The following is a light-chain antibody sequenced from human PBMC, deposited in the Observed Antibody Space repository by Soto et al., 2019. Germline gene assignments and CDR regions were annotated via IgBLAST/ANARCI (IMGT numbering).Light chain of an antibody. V-gene: IGKV3-20*01. Sequence: EIVLTQSPGTLSLSPGERATLSCRASQRVSNSWIAWYQHKPGQAPRPLIYGASSRAAGIPDRFSGGGSGTAFTLTITRLEPEDSAVRYCQQYGSPPWTFGQGTKVEIK. CDR1: QRVSNSW. J-gene: IGKJ1*01. CDR3: QQYGSPPWT. CDR2: GAS.